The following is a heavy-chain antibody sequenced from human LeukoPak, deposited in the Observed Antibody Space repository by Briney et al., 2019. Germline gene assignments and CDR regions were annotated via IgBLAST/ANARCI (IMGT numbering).Heavy chain of an antibody. D-gene: IGHD1-26*01. CDR1: GFTFSSYA. CDR3: ARDSSRGATHAFDY. V-gene: IGHV4-34*01. Sequence: GSLRLSCAASGFTFSSYAMSWVRQAPGKGLEWIGEINHSGSTNYNPSLKSRVTISVDTSKNQFSLKLSSVTAADTAVYYCARDSSRGATHAFDYWGQGTLVTVSS. J-gene: IGHJ4*02. CDR2: INHSGST.